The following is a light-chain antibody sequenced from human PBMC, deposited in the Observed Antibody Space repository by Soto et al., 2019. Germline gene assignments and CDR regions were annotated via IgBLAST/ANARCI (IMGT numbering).Light chain of an antibody. CDR2: WAS. CDR1: QSVLYSSNNKNY. Sequence: DIVMTQSPDSLAVSLGERATINCKSSQSVLYSSNNKNYLAWYQQKPGQPPKLLIYWASTRESGVPDRFSGSGSGTDFTLPISSLEAEDVAVSCCQQYYSTPLTFGQGTKVEIK. J-gene: IGKJ1*01. CDR3: QQYYSTPLT. V-gene: IGKV4-1*01.